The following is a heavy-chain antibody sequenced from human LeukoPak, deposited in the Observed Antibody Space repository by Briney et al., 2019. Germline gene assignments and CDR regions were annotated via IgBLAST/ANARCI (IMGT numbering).Heavy chain of an antibody. CDR1: GGSISSYY. D-gene: IGHD4-11*01. CDR3: ARDRLESSKPNDAFDI. CDR2: IYYSGST. V-gene: IGHV4-59*01. J-gene: IGHJ3*02. Sequence: SETLSLTCSVSGGSISSYYWSWIRQPPGKGLEWIGYIYYSGSTHYNPSLESRVTIPIDTSKKQLSLRLTSVTAADTAVYYCARDRLESSKPNDAFDIWGQGTMVTVSS.